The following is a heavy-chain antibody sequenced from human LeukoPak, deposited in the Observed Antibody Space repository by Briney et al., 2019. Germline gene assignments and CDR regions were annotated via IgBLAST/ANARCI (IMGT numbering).Heavy chain of an antibody. CDR2: ISYDGSNK. CDR3: AKGTLEYSGSYPTLDY. V-gene: IGHV3-30*04. J-gene: IGHJ4*02. CDR1: GFTFSSYA. Sequence: GGSLRLSCAASGFTFSSYAMHWVRQAPGKGLEWVAVISYDGSNKYYADSVKGRFTISRDNSKNTLYLQMNSLRAEDTAVYYCAKGTLEYSGSYPTLDYWGQGTLVTVSS. D-gene: IGHD1-26*01.